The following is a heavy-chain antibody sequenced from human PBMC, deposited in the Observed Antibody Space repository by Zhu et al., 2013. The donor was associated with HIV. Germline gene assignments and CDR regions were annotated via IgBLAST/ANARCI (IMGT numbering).Heavy chain of an antibody. CDR2: IIPIFGTA. CDR1: GGTFSSYA. V-gene: IGHV1-69*01. Sequence: QVQLVQSGAEVKKPGSSVKVSCKASGGTFSSYAITWVRQAPGQGLEWMGGIIPIFGTANYAQKFQGRVTITADESTSTAYMELSSLRSEDTAVFYCARVGWDGHDYGDQGGYFDYWGQGTLVTVSS. CDR3: ARVGWDGHDYGDQGGYFDY. D-gene: IGHD4-17*01. J-gene: IGHJ4*02.